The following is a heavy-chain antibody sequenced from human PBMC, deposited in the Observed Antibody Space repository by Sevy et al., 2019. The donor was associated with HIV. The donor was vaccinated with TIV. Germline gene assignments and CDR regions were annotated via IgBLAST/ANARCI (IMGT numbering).Heavy chain of an antibody. CDR3: ASSGNGPRCNWFDP. Sequence: ASVKVSCKASGGTFSSYAISWVRQAPGQGLEWMGGIIPIFGTANYAQKFQGRVTITADESTSTAYMELSSLRSEDTAVYYCASSGNGPRCNWFDPWGQGTLVTVSS. CDR1: GGTFSSYA. D-gene: IGHD6-13*01. J-gene: IGHJ5*02. V-gene: IGHV1-69*13. CDR2: IIPIFGTA.